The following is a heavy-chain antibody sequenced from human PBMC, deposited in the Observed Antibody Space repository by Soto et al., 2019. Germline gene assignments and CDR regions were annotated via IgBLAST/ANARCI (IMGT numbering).Heavy chain of an antibody. D-gene: IGHD3-16*01. Sequence: QVQLVESGGGLVKPGGSLRLSCAVSGFTFSNYYMAWIRQAPGTGLEWVSYISTRGTSTFYADSVKDRFTISRDKAENSLFLQMDRLRVEDTAVSFCARDGVLFRAGFDSLGQGTLVTVAS. CDR3: ARDGVLFRAGFDS. CDR2: ISTRGTST. CDR1: GFTFSNYY. V-gene: IGHV3-11*01. J-gene: IGHJ4*02.